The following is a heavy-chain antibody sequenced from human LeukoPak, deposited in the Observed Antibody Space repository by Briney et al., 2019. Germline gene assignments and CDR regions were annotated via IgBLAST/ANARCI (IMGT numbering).Heavy chain of an antibody. J-gene: IGHJ5*02. CDR3: ARGLRYYGSGSYYNGRNWFDP. D-gene: IGHD3-10*01. V-gene: IGHV1-8*01. Sequence: ASVKVSCKASGYTFTSYDINWVRQATGQGLEWMGWMNPNSGNTGYAQKFQGRVTMTRNTSISTAYMELSSLRSEDTAVYYCARGLRYYGSGSYYNGRNWFDPWGQGTLVTVSS. CDR2: MNPNSGNT. CDR1: GYTFTSYD.